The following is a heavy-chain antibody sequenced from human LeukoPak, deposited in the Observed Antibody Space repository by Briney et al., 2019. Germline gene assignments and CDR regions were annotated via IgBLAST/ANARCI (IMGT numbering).Heavy chain of an antibody. CDR3: ARGGYSSSWYAPFDY. CDR2: IYTSGST. CDR1: GGSISSGSYY. V-gene: IGHV4-61*02. D-gene: IGHD6-13*01. Sequence: SQTLSLTCTVSGGSISSGSYYWSWIRQPAGKGLEWIGRIYTSGSTNYNPSLKSRVTISVDTSKNQFSLKLSSVTAADTAVYYCARGGYSSSWYAPFDYWGQGTLVTVSS. J-gene: IGHJ4*02.